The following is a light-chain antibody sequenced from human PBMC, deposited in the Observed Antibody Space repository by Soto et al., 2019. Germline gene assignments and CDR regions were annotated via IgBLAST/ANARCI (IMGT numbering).Light chain of an antibody. CDR1: QSVSSY. CDR2: DAS. CDR3: QQRSNWRYT. V-gene: IGKV3-11*01. J-gene: IGKJ2*01. Sequence: IGLTQSPATMSLSPGERATLSCRASQSVSSYLAWYQQKPGHAPRLLIYDASSRATGITARFSGSGSGTDFTLTISSLEPEDFAVYYCQQRSNWRYTFGQGTKLHIK.